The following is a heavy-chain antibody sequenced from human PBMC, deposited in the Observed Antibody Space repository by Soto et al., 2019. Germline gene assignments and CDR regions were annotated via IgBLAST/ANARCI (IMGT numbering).Heavy chain of an antibody. CDR1: GGSFSGYY. V-gene: IGHV4-34*01. CDR2: INHSGST. J-gene: IGHJ3*02. Sequence: LSLTCAFYGGSFSGYYWSWIRQPPGKGLEWIGEINHSGSTNYNPSLKSRVTISVDTSKNQFSLKLSSVTAADTAVYYCPRHSPASSGWYVAAFDIWGQGTMVTVSS. CDR3: PRHSPASSGWYVAAFDI. D-gene: IGHD6-19*01.